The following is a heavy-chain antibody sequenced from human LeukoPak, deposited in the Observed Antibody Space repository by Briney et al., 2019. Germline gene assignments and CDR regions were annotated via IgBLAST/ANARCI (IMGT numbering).Heavy chain of an antibody. V-gene: IGHV3-33*01. J-gene: IGHJ6*02. CDR2: IWYDGSNK. CDR3: ARERYELSTPYGMDV. Sequence: QPGRSLRLSCAASGFTFSTYGMHWVRQAPGKGLEWVAVIWYDGSNKYYADSVKGRFTISRDNSKNTLYLQMNSLRVEDTAVYYCARERYELSTPYGMDVWGQGTTVTVSS. D-gene: IGHD3-16*02. CDR1: GFTFSTYG.